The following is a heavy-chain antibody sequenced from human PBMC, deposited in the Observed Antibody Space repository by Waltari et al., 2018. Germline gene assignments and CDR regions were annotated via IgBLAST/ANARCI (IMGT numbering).Heavy chain of an antibody. V-gene: IGHV1-2*02. CDR1: GYTFTGYY. D-gene: IGHD1-1*01. Sequence: QVQLVQSGAEVKKPGASVKVSCKASGYTFTGYYMHWVRQAPGQGLEWMDVINPNDGGTNYASRFQGRVPMTRATSISTAYMEPSRLRADDTAVYYCARQPVQPLGYDSSAFDIWGQGTMVTVSS. CDR2: INPNDGGT. J-gene: IGHJ3*02. CDR3: ARQPVQPLGYDSSAFDI.